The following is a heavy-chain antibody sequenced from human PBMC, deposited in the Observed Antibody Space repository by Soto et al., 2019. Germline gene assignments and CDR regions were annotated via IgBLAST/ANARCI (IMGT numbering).Heavy chain of an antibody. CDR2: ISGSGGST. CDR3: AKDSIFGVVPTKPYYYGMEV. V-gene: IGHV3-23*01. CDR1: GFTFSSYA. D-gene: IGHD3-3*01. J-gene: IGHJ6*02. Sequence: GWSLRLSCAASGFTFSSYAMSLVRQAPGKGLEWVSAISGSGGSTYYADSVKGRFTISRDNSKNTLYLQMNSLRAEDTAVYYCAKDSIFGVVPTKPYYYGMEVWGQGTKVTVSS.